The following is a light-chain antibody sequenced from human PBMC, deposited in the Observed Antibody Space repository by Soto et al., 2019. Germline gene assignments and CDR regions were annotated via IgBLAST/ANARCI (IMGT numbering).Light chain of an antibody. CDR3: QSSDSSLSGWV. V-gene: IGLV1-40*01. J-gene: IGLJ3*02. CDR2: GNN. CDR1: SSNIGAAYD. Sequence: QSVLTQPPSVSGAPGQKVTISCTRSSSNIGAAYDVHWYQHLPGTAPKLLIHGNNNRPSGVPDRFSGSKSGTSASLAITGLQAEDEADYYCQSSDSSLSGWVFGGGTKLTVL.